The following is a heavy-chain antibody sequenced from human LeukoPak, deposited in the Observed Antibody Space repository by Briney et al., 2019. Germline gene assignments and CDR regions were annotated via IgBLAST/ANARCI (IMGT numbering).Heavy chain of an antibody. CDR2: INHSGST. CDR3: ARGSNQHYYYYYMDV. CDR1: GGSFSGYY. V-gene: IGHV4-34*01. Sequence: SETLSLTCAVYGGSFSGYYWSWIRQPPGKGLEWIGEINHSGSTNYNPSLKSRVTISVDTSKKQFALKLCSVTAADTAVYYCARGSNQHYYYYYMDVWGKGTTVTVSS. J-gene: IGHJ6*03. D-gene: IGHD1-14*01.